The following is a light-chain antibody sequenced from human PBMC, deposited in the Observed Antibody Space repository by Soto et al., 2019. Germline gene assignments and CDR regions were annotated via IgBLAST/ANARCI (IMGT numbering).Light chain of an antibody. J-gene: IGKJ1*01. V-gene: IGKV1-5*01. CDR1: QSISGW. CDR3: QQSNSYWT. Sequence: DIQMTQSPSTLSASVGDRVTITCRASQSISGWLAWYQQKPGKAPKLLIYDASSLESGVPSRFSGSGSGTVFTLTISSLQPDDFATYYCQQSNSYWTFGQGTKVEIK. CDR2: DAS.